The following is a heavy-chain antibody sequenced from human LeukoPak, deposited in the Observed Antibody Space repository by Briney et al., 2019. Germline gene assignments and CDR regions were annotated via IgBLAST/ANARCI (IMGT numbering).Heavy chain of an antibody. CDR3: ARGPPKWELSD. J-gene: IGHJ4*02. CDR1: GFTFSSYS. Sequence: GSLRLSCAASGFTFSSYSMNWVRQAPGKGLEWIGSIYYSGSTYYNPSLKSRVTISVDTSKNQFSLKLSSVTAADTAVYYCARGPPKWELSDWGQGTLVTVSS. V-gene: IGHV4-39*07. CDR2: IYYSGST. D-gene: IGHD1-26*01.